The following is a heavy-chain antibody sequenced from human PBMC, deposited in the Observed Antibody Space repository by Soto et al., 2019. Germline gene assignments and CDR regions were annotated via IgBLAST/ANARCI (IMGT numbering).Heavy chain of an antibody. J-gene: IGHJ4*02. V-gene: IGHV3-48*03. D-gene: IGHD5-18*01. Sequence: PGGSLRLSCAASGFTFSSYEMNWVRQAPGKGLEWVSYISSSGSTIYYADSVKGRFTISRDNAKNSLYLQMNSLRAEDTAVYYCARGGYSYGYPDDYWGQGTLVTVSS. CDR1: GFTFSSYE. CDR2: ISSSGSTI. CDR3: ARGGYSYGYPDDY.